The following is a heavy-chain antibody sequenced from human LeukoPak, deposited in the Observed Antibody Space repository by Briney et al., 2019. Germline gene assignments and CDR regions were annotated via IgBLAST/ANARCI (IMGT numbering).Heavy chain of an antibody. J-gene: IGHJ5*02. V-gene: IGHV3-23*01. Sequence: GGSLRLSCAASGFTFSSYSMNWVRQAPGKGLEWVSAISGSGGSTYYADSVKGRFTISRDNSKNTLYLQMNSLRAEDTAVYYCAKGPSSSWYYWFDPWGQGTLVTVSS. D-gene: IGHD6-13*01. CDR2: ISGSGGST. CDR1: GFTFSSYS. CDR3: AKGPSSSWYYWFDP.